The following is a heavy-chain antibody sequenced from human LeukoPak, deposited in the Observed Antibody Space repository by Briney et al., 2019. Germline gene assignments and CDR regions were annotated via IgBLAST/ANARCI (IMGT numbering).Heavy chain of an antibody. D-gene: IGHD3-22*01. V-gene: IGHV1-69*01. CDR2: IIPIFGTA. Sequence: SVKVSCKASGGTFSSYAISWVRQAPGQGLEWMGGIIPIFGTANYAQKFQGRVTITADESTSTAYMELSSLRSEDTAVYYCATDLSGNRIDYYDSSGYKNAFDIWGQGTMVTVSS. J-gene: IGHJ3*02. CDR1: GGTFSSYA. CDR3: ATDLSGNRIDYYDSSGYKNAFDI.